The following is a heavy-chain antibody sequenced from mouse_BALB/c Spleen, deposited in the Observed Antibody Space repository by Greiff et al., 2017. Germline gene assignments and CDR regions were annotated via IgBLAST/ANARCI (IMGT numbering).Heavy chain of an antibody. CDR3: ASYGNYAWFAY. CDR1: GFNIKDTY. D-gene: IGHD2-1*01. Sequence: EVQRVESGAELVKPGASVKLSCTASGFNIKDTYMHWVKQRPEQGLEWIGRIDPANGNTKYDPKFQGKATITADTSSNTAYLQLSSLTSEDTAVYYCASYGNYAWFAYWGQGTLVTVSA. CDR2: IDPANGNT. V-gene: IGHV14-3*02. J-gene: IGHJ3*01.